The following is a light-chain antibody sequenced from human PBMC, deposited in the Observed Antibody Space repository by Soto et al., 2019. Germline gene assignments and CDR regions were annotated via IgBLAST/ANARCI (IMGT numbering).Light chain of an antibody. CDR2: GSS. CDR1: QSVSNNY. Sequence: EIVLTQSPGTLSLSPGERATLSCRASQSVSNNYLAWYQQKPGQAPRLLIYGSSSRATGIPDRFSGSGSGTDFTLTISRLEPEDFAVYYCQQYAISPGTFGQGTKVDIK. CDR3: QQYAISPGT. V-gene: IGKV3-20*01. J-gene: IGKJ1*01.